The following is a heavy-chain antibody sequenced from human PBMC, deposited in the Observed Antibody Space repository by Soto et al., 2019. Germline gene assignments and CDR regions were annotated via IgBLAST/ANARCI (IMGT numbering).Heavy chain of an antibody. V-gene: IGHV3-30-3*01. J-gene: IGHJ4*02. CDR3: ARDPYFDILTATEAYFDH. Sequence: LSLTCGVSGGSISSNNWWSWVRQSPGKGLEWVAVISYDGSNKYYADSVKGRFTISRDNSKNTLYLQMNSLRAEDTAVYYCARDPYFDILTATEAYFDHWGQATLVTVSS. CDR2: ISYDGSNK. D-gene: IGHD3-9*01. CDR1: GGSISSNN.